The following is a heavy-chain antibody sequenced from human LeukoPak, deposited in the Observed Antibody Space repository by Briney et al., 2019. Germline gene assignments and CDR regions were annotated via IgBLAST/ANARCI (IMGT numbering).Heavy chain of an antibody. CDR3: AKRGVVIRVILVGFHKEAYYFDS. J-gene: IGHJ4*02. Sequence: PGGSLRLSCAVSGITLSNYGMSWVRQAPGKGLEWVAGIGASGGGTYYADSVKGRFTISRDNSKNTLYLQMNSLRAEDTAVYFCAKRGVVIRVILVGFHKEAYYFDSWGQGALATVSS. D-gene: IGHD3-22*01. CDR2: IGASGGGT. V-gene: IGHV3-23*01. CDR1: GITLSNYG.